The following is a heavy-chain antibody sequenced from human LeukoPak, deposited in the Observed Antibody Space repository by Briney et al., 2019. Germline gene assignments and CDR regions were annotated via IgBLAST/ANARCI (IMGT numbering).Heavy chain of an antibody. J-gene: IGHJ4*02. CDR1: GFTFSSYW. Sequence: GGSLRLSCAASGFTFSSYWMHWVRKAPGKGLGLVSRISSDGSSTTYADSVKGRFTISRDNAKNTLYLQMNSLRAEDTAVYYCARGYSGSYRVDYWGQGTLVTVSS. V-gene: IGHV3-74*01. D-gene: IGHD1-26*01. CDR2: ISSDGSST. CDR3: ARGYSGSYRVDY.